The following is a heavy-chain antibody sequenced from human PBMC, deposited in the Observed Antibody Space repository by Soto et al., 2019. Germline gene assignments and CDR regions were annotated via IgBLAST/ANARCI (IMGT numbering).Heavy chain of an antibody. V-gene: IGHV4-34*01. J-gene: IGHJ4*02. CDR1: GGSFSGYY. CDR3: ARGYYFDY. Sequence: SETLSLTCAVYGGSFSGYYWSWIRQPPGRGLEWIGEINHSGSTNYNPSLKSRVTISVDTSKNQFSLKLSSVTAADTAVYYCARGYYFDYWGQGTLVTVSS. CDR2: INHSGST.